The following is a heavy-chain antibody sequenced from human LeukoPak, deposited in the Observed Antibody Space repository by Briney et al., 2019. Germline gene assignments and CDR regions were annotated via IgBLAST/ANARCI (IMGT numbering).Heavy chain of an antibody. J-gene: IGHJ4*02. CDR2: IQSKTDGGTT. Sequence: GSLRLSCAASGFTFSYAWMSWVRQAPGKGLEWVGRIQSKTDGGTTDYAASVKGRFTISRDDSKNTVYLQTNSLKTEDTAVYYCTTHFPVATFHWGQGTLVTVSS. CDR3: TTHFPVATFH. D-gene: IGHD5-12*01. CDR1: GFTFSYAW. V-gene: IGHV3-15*05.